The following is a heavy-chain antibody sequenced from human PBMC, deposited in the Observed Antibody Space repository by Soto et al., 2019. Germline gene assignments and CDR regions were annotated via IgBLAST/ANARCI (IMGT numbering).Heavy chain of an antibody. D-gene: IGHD2-21*01. V-gene: IGHV3-11*03. CDR3: AGLQPNNWFDP. CDR1: GFTFSDYY. CDR2: SSGSGDYT. Sequence: GGSLRLSCEASGFTFSDYYMSWIRQAPGKGLEWISYSSGSGDYTHYADSVKGRFTISRDNAKNLVFLQMSSLRAEDTAMYYCAGLQPNNWFDPWGQGTLVTSPQ. J-gene: IGHJ5*02.